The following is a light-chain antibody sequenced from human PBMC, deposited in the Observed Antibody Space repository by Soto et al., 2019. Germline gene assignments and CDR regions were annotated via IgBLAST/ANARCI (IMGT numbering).Light chain of an antibody. Sequence: QSALTQPASVSGSPGQSSTISCTGTSSDVGAFNYVSWYQQHPGKAPKLMVYDVNNRPSGVSHRFSGSKSGNTASLTISGLQAEDEADYYCISYITSRAYVFGGGTKVTVL. CDR2: DVN. V-gene: IGLV2-14*01. J-gene: IGLJ1*01. CDR1: SSDVGAFNY. CDR3: ISYITSRAYV.